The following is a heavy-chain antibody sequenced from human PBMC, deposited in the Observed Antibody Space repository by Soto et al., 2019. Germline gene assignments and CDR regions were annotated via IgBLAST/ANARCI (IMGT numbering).Heavy chain of an antibody. D-gene: IGHD2-15*01. J-gene: IGHJ6*02. V-gene: IGHV1-18*01. CDR1: GYTFTSYG. Sequence: ASVKVSCKASGYTFTSYGISWVRQAPGQGLEWMGWISAYNGNTNYAQKLQGRVTMTTDTSTSTAYMELRSLRSDDTAVYYCARDKEVKGYCSGGSCYGMDVWGQGTTVTVSS. CDR3: ARDKEVKGYCSGGSCYGMDV. CDR2: ISAYNGNT.